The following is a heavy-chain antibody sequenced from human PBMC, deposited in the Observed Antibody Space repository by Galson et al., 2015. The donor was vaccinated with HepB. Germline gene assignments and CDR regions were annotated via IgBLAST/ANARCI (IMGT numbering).Heavy chain of an antibody. J-gene: IGHJ3*02. Sequence: SLRLSCAASGFTFSSYSMNWVRQAPGKGLEWVSSISSSSSYIYYADSVKGRFTNSRDNAKNSLYLQMNSLRAEDTAVYYCALWGYCSGGSCYHDAFDIWGQGTMVTVSS. CDR2: ISSSSSYI. CDR1: GFTFSSYS. V-gene: IGHV3-21*01. D-gene: IGHD2-15*01. CDR3: ALWGYCSGGSCYHDAFDI.